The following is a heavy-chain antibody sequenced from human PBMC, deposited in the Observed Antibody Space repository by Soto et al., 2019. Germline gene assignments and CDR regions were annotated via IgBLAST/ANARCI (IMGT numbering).Heavy chain of an antibody. CDR1: GGSISSGDYH. Sequence: QVQLQESGPGLVKPSQTLSLTCTVSGGSISSGDYHWSWIRQPPGKGLEWIGFVYYTGNPYYNPSLNSRVTISVDTSKNQFSLKLSSVTAADTAVYYCARSDFWSGYYTDYWGQGTLVTVSS. V-gene: IGHV4-30-4*08. CDR3: ARSDFWSGYYTDY. D-gene: IGHD3-3*01. CDR2: VYYTGNP. J-gene: IGHJ4*02.